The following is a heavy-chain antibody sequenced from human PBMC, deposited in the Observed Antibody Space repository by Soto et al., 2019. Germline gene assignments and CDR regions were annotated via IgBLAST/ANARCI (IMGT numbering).Heavy chain of an antibody. V-gene: IGHV1-8*01. CDR2: MNPNSGNT. Sequence: ASVKVSCKASGYTFTSHDINWVRQATGQGLEWVGWMNPNSGNTGYAQKFQGRVTMTRNTSISTAYMELSSLRSEDTAVYYCARVGSSDYYYYYYMDVWGKGTTVTVSS. D-gene: IGHD1-26*01. J-gene: IGHJ6*03. CDR1: GYTFTSHD. CDR3: ARVGSSDYYYYYYMDV.